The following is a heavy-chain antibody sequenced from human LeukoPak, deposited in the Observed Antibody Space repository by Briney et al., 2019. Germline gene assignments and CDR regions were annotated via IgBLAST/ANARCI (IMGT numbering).Heavy chain of an antibody. CDR2: ISAYNGNT. V-gene: IGHV1-18*01. J-gene: IGHJ4*02. CDR1: GHTFTSYG. CDR3: TIVPAAMQAYYFDY. Sequence: GASVKVSCKASGHTFTSYGISWVRQAPGQGLEWMGWISAYNGNTNYAQKLQGRVTMTTDTSTSTAYMELRSLRSDDTAVYYCTIVPAAMQAYYFDYWGQGTLVTVSS. D-gene: IGHD2-2*01.